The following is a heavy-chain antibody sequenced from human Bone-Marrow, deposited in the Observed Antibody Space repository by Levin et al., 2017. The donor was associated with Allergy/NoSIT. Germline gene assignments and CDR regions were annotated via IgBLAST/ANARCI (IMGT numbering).Heavy chain of an antibody. D-gene: IGHD5-18*01. CDR1: GGSISSAGYH. V-gene: IGHV4-31*03. CDR3: ARLDGYPFDY. J-gene: IGHJ4*02. CDR2: ISYRGST. Sequence: SETLSLTYTVSGGSISSAGYHWTWIRQYPGKGLEWIGYISYRGSTYFNPSLKSRLTMSIDTSEQHFSLNLTSVSAADTAIYYCARLDGYPFDYWGQGALVTVSS.